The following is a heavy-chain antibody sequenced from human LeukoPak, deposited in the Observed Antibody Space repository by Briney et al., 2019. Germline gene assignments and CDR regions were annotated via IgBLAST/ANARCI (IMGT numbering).Heavy chain of an antibody. D-gene: IGHD3-22*01. V-gene: IGHV3-11*06. CDR3: ARGPFRSYYDSSGIKEPFDY. Sequence: GRFTISRDNAKNSLYLQMDSLRAEDTAVYYCARGPFRSYYDSSGIKEPFDYWGQGTLVTVSS. J-gene: IGHJ4*02.